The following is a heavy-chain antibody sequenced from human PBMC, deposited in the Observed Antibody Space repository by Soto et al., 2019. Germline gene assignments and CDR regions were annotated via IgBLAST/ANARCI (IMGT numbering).Heavy chain of an antibody. CDR2: IIPIFGTA. CDR1: GGTFSSYA. D-gene: IGHD2-15*01. CDR3: ARNPTPYCSGGSCYGHHYKWFDP. J-gene: IGHJ5*02. V-gene: IGHV1-69*13. Sequence: SVKVSCKASGGTFSSYAISWVRQAPGQGLEWMGGIIPIFGTANYAQKFQGRVTITADESTSTAYMELSSLRSEDTAVYYCARNPTPYCSGGSCYGHHYKWFDPWGQGTLVTVSS.